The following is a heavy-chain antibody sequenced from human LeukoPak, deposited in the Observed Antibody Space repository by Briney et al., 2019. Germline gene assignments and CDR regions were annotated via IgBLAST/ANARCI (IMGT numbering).Heavy chain of an antibody. Sequence: ASVKVSCKASGYTFTGYYMHWVRQAPGQGLEWMGWINPNSGGTNYAQKFQGRVTMTRDTSISTAYMELSRLRSDDTAVYYCAREILYDSTGYYLWGQGTLVTVSS. J-gene: IGHJ4*02. D-gene: IGHD3-22*01. V-gene: IGHV1-2*02. CDR2: INPNSGGT. CDR3: AREILYDSTGYYL. CDR1: GYTFTGYY.